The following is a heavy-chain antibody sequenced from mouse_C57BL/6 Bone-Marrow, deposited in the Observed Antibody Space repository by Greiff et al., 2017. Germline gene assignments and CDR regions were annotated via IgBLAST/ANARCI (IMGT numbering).Heavy chain of an antibody. CDR1: GYAFSSSW. V-gene: IGHV1-82*01. CDR3: ARRGDYGSSYGYWYFDV. CDR2: IYPGDGDT. Sequence: VKLVESGPELVKPGASVKISCKASGYAFSSSWMNWVKQRPGKGLEWIGRIYPGDGDTNYNGKFKGKATLTADKSSSTAYMQLSSLTSEDSAVYFCARRGDYGSSYGYWYFDVWGTGTTVTVSS. J-gene: IGHJ1*03. D-gene: IGHD1-1*01.